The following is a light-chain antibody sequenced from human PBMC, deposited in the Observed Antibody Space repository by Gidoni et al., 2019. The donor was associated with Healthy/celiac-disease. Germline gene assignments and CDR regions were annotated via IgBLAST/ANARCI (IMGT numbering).Light chain of an antibody. CDR2: GNS. Sequence: QSVLTQPPSLPAAPGQRVTFPCTGSSSNIGAGYDVHWYQQLPGTAPKLLIYGNSNRPSGVPDRFSGSKSGTSASLAITGLQAEDEADYYCQSYDSSLSALFGGGTKLTVL. J-gene: IGLJ3*02. CDR1: SSNIGAGYD. V-gene: IGLV1-40*01. CDR3: QSYDSSLSAL.